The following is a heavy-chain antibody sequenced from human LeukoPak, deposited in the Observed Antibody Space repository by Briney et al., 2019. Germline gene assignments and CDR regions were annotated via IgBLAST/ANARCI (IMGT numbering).Heavy chain of an antibody. CDR2: INHSGST. Sequence: IPSETLFLTCAVYGGSFSGYYWSWIRQPPGKGLEWIGEINHSGSTNYNPSLKSRVTISVDTSKNQFSLKLSSVTAADTAVYYCARTVTTRIFDYWGQGTLVTVSS. V-gene: IGHV4-34*01. CDR1: GGSFSGYY. CDR3: ARTVTTRIFDY. D-gene: IGHD4-11*01. J-gene: IGHJ4*02.